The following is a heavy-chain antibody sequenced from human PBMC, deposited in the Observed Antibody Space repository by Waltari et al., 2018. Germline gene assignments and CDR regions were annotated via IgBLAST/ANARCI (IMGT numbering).Heavy chain of an antibody. CDR1: GGSFSGYY. CDR3: ARDLSGAFDI. CDR2: INHSGST. J-gene: IGHJ3*02. Sequence: QVQLQESGPGLVKPSETLSLTCAVSGGSFSGYYWSWIRQPPGKGLEWIGEINHSGSTNYNPSLKSRVTISVDTSKNQFSLKLSSVTAADTAVYYCARDLSGAFDIWGQGTMVTVSS. V-gene: IGHV4-34*10.